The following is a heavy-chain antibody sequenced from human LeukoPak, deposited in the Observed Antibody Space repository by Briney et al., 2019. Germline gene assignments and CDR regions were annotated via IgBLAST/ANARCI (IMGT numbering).Heavy chain of an antibody. Sequence: GGSLRLSCAASGFTFSSYAMSWVRQAPGKGLEWVSAISGSGGSTYYADSVKGRFTISRDNSKSTLYLQMNSLRAEDTAVYYCAKGRLGGYALDYWGQGTLVTVSS. CDR2: ISGSGGST. D-gene: IGHD3-22*01. CDR1: GFTFSSYA. V-gene: IGHV3-23*01. CDR3: AKGRLGGYALDY. J-gene: IGHJ4*02.